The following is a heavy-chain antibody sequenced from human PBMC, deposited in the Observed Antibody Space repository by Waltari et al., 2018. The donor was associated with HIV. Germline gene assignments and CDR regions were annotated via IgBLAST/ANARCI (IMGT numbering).Heavy chain of an antibody. D-gene: IGHD2-15*01. CDR1: GGTFSSYT. Sequence: QVQLVQSGAEMKMPESSVKVSCKASGGTFSSYTISWVRQAPGQGLEWMGGIIPKFGTGNYAQKFQGRVTITADESTSTVYLELSNLRSEDTAVYHCARGGCSGSTCYSKSFDLWGQGTMVTVS. J-gene: IGHJ3*01. V-gene: IGHV1-69*01. CDR3: ARGGCSGSTCYSKSFDL. CDR2: IIPKFGTG.